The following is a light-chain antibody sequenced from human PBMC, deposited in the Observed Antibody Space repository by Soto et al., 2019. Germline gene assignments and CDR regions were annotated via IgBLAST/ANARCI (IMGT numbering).Light chain of an antibody. CDR3: SSYTSSSTHWV. Sequence: QSALTQPASVSGSPGQSITISCTGTSSDVGGYNYVSWYQQHAGKAPKLMIYEVSNRPSGVSNRFSGSKSGNTASLTISGLQAEDEADYYCSSYTSSSTHWVFGGGTQLTVL. CDR2: EVS. J-gene: IGLJ3*02. V-gene: IGLV2-14*01. CDR1: SSDVGGYNY.